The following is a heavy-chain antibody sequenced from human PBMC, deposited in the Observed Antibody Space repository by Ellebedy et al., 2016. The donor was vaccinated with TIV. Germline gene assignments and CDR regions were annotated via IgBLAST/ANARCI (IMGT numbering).Heavy chain of an antibody. CDR1: GYSFTNYA. J-gene: IGHJ4*02. V-gene: IGHV1-3*01. CDR2: IKPGNGNT. Sequence: ASVKVSCXTSGYSFTNYAIHWVRQAPGQSLEWMGWIKPGNGNTKYSQKLQDRVTITTDTSASTAHMELSRLRSDDTAVYYCARAPGYDYWGQGTLVTVSS. CDR3: ARAPGYDY. D-gene: IGHD3-22*01.